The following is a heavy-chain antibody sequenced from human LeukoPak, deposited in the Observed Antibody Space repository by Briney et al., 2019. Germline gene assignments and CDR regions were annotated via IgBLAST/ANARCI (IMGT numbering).Heavy chain of an antibody. Sequence: PGGSLRLSCAASGFTFDDYAMHWVRQAPGKGLEWVSGISWNSGSIGYADSVKGRFTISRDNSKNTLYLQMGSLRAEDMAVYYCARALGYCSGGSCYNPGFDYWGQGTLVTVSS. CDR2: ISWNSGSI. CDR1: GFTFDDYA. V-gene: IGHV3-9*03. J-gene: IGHJ4*02. D-gene: IGHD2-15*01. CDR3: ARALGYCSGGSCYNPGFDY.